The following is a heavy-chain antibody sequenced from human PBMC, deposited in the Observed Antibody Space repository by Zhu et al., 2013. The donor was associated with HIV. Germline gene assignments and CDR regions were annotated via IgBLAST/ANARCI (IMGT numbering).Heavy chain of an antibody. V-gene: IGHV4-31*03. D-gene: IGHD6-13*01. CDR2: IYHSGST. Sequence: VQLQESGPGLVKPSQTLSLTCTVSGGSISSGGYYWSWIRQHPGKGLEWIGYIYHSGSTYYNPSLKSRVTISVDTSKNQFSLKMTSVTATDTAVYFLRQKRLASGGTWSSRGVFDPWGRGPWSLSPQ. CDR1: GGSISSGGYY. J-gene: IGHJ5*02. CDR3: RQKRLASGGTWSSRGVFDP.